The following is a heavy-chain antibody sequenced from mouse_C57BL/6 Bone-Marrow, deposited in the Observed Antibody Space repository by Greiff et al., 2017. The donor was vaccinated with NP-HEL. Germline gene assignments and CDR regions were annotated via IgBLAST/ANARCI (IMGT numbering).Heavy chain of an antibody. D-gene: IGHD1-1*01. Sequence: QVQLQQSGAELVKPGASVKISCKASGYAFSSYWMNWVKQRPGKGLEWIGQIYPGDGATNYNGKFKGKATLTADKSSSTAYMQLSSLTSEDSAVYFCARSLITTVVATDYWGQGTTLTVSS. CDR1: GYAFSSYW. CDR2: IYPGDGAT. CDR3: ARSLITTVVATDY. J-gene: IGHJ2*01. V-gene: IGHV1-80*01.